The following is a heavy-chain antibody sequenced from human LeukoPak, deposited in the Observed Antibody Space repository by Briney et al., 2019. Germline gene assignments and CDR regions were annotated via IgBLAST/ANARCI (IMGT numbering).Heavy chain of an antibody. J-gene: IGHJ4*02. CDR2: IIPIFGTA. CDR3: ARVNHYDFWSGYYHFDY. V-gene: IGHV1-69*05. D-gene: IGHD3-3*01. CDR1: GGTFSSYA. Sequence: SVKVSCKASGGTFSSYAISWVRQAPGQGLEWMGGIIPIFGTANYAQKFQGRVTMTRDTSTSTVYMELSSLRSEDTAVYYCARVNHYDFWSGYYHFDYWGQGTLVTVSS.